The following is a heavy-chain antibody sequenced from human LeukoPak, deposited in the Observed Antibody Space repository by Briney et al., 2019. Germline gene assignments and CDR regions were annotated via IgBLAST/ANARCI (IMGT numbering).Heavy chain of an antibody. V-gene: IGHV4-59*01. J-gene: IGHJ6*03. D-gene: IGHD3-16*01. CDR2: IYYSGST. CDR1: GGSISSYY. Sequence: SETLSLTCTVSGGSISSYYWSWIRQPPGKGLEWIGYIYYSGSTNYNPSLKSRVTISVDTSKNQFSLKLSSVTAADTAVYYCARAGMGDGYYYYMDVWGEGTTVTVSS. CDR3: ARAGMGDGYYYYMDV.